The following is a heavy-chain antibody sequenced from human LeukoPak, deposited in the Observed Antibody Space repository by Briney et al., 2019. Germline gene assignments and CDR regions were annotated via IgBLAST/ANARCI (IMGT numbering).Heavy chain of an antibody. D-gene: IGHD2-15*01. V-gene: IGHV3-23*01. J-gene: IGHJ6*03. CDR1: GFTFSSYA. CDR3: VPSAPGRYYYYYYMDV. CDR2: ISGSGGST. Sequence: GGSLRLSCAASGFTFSSYAMSWVRQAPGKGLEWVSAISGSGGSTYYADSVKGRFTISRDNSKNTLYLQMNSLRAEDTAVYYCVPSAPGRYYYYYYMDVWGKGTTVTVSS.